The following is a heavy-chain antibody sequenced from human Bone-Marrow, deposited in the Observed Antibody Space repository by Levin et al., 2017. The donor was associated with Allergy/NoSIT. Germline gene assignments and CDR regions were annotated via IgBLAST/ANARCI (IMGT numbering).Heavy chain of an antibody. CDR2: LGGRTSDT. J-gene: IGHJ4*02. V-gene: IGHV3-23*01. CDR3: AKEVRITGAPDFDY. D-gene: IGHD1-26*01. CDR1: GFKFSDYA. Sequence: PTGGSLRLSCAASGFKFSDYAMSWVRQAPGKGLEWVAALGGRTSDTYYADSVRGRFTISRDNSNNTLYLQMNSLRVDDAALYYCAKEVRITGAPDFDYWGQGTLVTVSS.